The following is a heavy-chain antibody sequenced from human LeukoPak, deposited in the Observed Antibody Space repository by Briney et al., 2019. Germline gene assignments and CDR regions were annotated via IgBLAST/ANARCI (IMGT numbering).Heavy chain of an antibody. CDR3: AREVPSYDILTGLFPVYYMDV. V-gene: IGHV3-7*01. D-gene: IGHD3-9*01. CDR1: GFTFSNAW. J-gene: IGHJ6*03. CDR2: IKQDGSEK. Sequence: GGSLRLSCAASGFTFSNAWMSWVRQAPGKGLEWVANIKQDGSEKYYVDSVKGRFTISRDNAKNSLYLQMNSLRAEDTAVYYCAREVPSYDILTGLFPVYYMDVWGKGTTVTVSS.